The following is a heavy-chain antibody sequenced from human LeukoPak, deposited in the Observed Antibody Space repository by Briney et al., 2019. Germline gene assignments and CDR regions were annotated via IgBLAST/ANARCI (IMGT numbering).Heavy chain of an antibody. CDR2: IEPSDSYS. J-gene: IGHJ6*02. V-gene: IGHV5-10-1*01. Sequence: ESPRISCKGSGYSFTSYWISWVRQMPGKGLEWMGRIEPSDSYSNYSPSFQGHVTISADKSITTAYLQWSSLKASDTAMYYCARLSWQLPHYGMDVWGQGTTVTVSS. CDR3: ARLSWQLPHYGMDV. CDR1: GYSFTSYW. D-gene: IGHD2-15*01.